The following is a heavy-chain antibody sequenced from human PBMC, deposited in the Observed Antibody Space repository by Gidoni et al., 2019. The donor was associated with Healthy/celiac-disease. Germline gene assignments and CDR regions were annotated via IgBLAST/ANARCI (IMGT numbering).Heavy chain of an antibody. D-gene: IGHD6-19*01. V-gene: IGHV3-15*01. J-gene: IGHJ4*02. CDR3: TTDQIAVAGTDY. Sequence: KGRFTIPRDDSKNTLYLQMNSLKTEDTAVYYCTTDQIAVAGTDYWGQGTLVTVSS.